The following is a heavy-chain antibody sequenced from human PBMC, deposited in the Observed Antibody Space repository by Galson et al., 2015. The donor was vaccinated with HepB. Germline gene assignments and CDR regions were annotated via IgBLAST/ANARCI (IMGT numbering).Heavy chain of an antibody. CDR2: IYWDDDK. Sequence: PALVKPTQTLTLTCTFSGFSLSTSGVGVGWIRQPPGKALEWLALIYWDDDKRYSPSLKSRLTITKDTSKNQVVLTMTSMDPVDTATYYCVHNTQVYYYDNSGYWAWFDPWGQGTLVTVSS. V-gene: IGHV2-5*02. CDR3: VHNTQVYYYDNSGYWAWFDP. J-gene: IGHJ5*02. D-gene: IGHD3-22*01. CDR1: GFSLSTSGVG.